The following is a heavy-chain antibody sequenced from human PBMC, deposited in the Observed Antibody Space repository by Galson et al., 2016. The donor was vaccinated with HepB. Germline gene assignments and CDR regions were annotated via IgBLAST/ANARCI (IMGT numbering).Heavy chain of an antibody. V-gene: IGHV3-23*01. D-gene: IGHD6-19*01. J-gene: IGHJ4*02. CDR3: AEGGGDTTGWYPLDS. CDR1: GFPFSNYV. CDR2: IRSGGDT. Sequence: SLRLSCAASGFPFSNYVMTWVRQTPGKGLEWVSNIRSGGDTYYADSLKGRFTVSRDDSRNMLYLQMNSLRVDDTAVYSCAEGGGDTTGWYPLDSWGRGILVTVSS.